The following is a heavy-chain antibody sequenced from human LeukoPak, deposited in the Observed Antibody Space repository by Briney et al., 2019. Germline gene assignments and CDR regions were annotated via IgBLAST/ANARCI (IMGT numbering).Heavy chain of an antibody. Sequence: SETLSLTCTVSGGSISSSSYYWGWIRQPPGKGLEWIGSIYYSGSTYYNPSLKSRVTISVDTSKNQFSLKLSSVTAADTAVYYCASTVVTPRGWFDPWGQGTLVTVSS. D-gene: IGHD4-23*01. V-gene: IGHV4-39*07. CDR2: IYYSGST. J-gene: IGHJ5*02. CDR1: GGSISSSSYY. CDR3: ASTVVTPRGWFDP.